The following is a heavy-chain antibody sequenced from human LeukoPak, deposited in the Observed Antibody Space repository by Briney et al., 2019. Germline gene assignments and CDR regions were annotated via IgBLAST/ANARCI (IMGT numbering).Heavy chain of an antibody. V-gene: IGHV4-4*07. CDR3: ARGGTSGGLCDY. Sequence: SETLSLTCTVSGVSISSYFWSWVRQPAGKGLEWIGRIYTSGSTKYNPSLQSRVTMSLDTSKMQLPLNLGSVTAADTAVYYCARGGTSGGLCDYWGQGILVTVSS. J-gene: IGHJ4*02. D-gene: IGHD1-14*01. CDR1: GVSISSYF. CDR2: IYTSGST.